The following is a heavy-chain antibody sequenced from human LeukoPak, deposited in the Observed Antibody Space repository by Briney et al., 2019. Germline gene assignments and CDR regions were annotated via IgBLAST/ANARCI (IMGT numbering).Heavy chain of an antibody. Sequence: GASVKVPCKASGYTFTAYYMHWVRQAPGQGLEWMGWINPNSGGTNYAQKFQGRVTMTRDTSNSTAYMELSRLRSDDTAVYYCARDRVVVPAAFDYWGQGTLVTVSS. J-gene: IGHJ4*02. CDR1: GYTFTAYY. CDR3: ARDRVVVPAAFDY. V-gene: IGHV1-2*02. D-gene: IGHD2-2*01. CDR2: INPNSGGT.